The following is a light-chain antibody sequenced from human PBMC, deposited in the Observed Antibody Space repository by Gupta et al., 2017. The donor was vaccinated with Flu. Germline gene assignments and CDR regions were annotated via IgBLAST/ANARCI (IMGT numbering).Light chain of an antibody. J-gene: IGKJ1*01. CDR3: HTRNPPLRT. V-gene: IGKV1-39*01. Sequence: IQMTQAPSSLSASVGDRVTITRRASQSISSYLNWYQQKPGKAPQLLIFAASSLQSGVPSRFSGSGAGTDDTPTNSSLEPEDVATDYCHTRNPPLRTFGEGTKVEIK. CDR2: AAS. CDR1: QSISSY.